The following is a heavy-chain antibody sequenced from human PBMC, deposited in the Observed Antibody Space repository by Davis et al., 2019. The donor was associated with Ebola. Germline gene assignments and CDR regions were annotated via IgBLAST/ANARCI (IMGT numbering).Heavy chain of an antibody. V-gene: IGHV3-30*04. J-gene: IGHJ4*02. CDR2: TSHNERER. CDR3: ARALHDEVLDY. CDR1: GFTFRTYA. D-gene: IGHD1-1*01. Sequence: PGGSLRLSCAASGFTFRTYAMHWVRQAPGKGLEWVAVTSHNERERFYGESVQGRFTISRDNSENVLYLQMDSLRPDDTAIYFCARALHDEVLDYWGQGTPVTVSS.